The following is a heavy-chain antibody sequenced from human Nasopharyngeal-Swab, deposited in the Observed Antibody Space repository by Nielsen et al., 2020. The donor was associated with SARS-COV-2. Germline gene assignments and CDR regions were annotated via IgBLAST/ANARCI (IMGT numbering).Heavy chain of an antibody. Sequence: GGSLRLSCAASGFTFSSYWMHWVRQAPGKGLVWVSRINSDGSSTSYADSVKGRFTISRDNAKNTLYLQMNSLRAEDTAVYYCARNPDIVVVPAPLSYYGMDVWGKGTTVTVSS. CDR2: INSDGSST. D-gene: IGHD2-2*01. V-gene: IGHV3-74*01. CDR3: ARNPDIVVVPAPLSYYGMDV. J-gene: IGHJ6*04. CDR1: GFTFSSYW.